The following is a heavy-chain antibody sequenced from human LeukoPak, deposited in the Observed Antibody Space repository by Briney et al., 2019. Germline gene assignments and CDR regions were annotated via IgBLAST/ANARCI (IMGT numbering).Heavy chain of an antibody. D-gene: IGHD6-6*01. CDR2: IYHSGST. J-gene: IGHJ4*02. CDR3: ARGIAARYYSYYFDY. Sequence: SETLSLTCTVSGYSISSGYYWGWIRPPPGKGLECIGSIYHSGSTYYNPSLKSRVTISVDTSKNQFSLKLSSVTAADTAVYYCARGIAARYYSYYFDYWGQGTLVTVSS. V-gene: IGHV4-38-2*02. CDR1: GYSISSGYY.